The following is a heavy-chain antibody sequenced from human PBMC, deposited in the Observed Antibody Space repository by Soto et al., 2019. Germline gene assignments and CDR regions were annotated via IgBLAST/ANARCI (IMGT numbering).Heavy chain of an antibody. CDR1: GDSISGSPYF. J-gene: IGHJ4*02. V-gene: IGHV4-39*01. CDR3: ARLQAAVPHY. CDR2: VFYDGYT. Sequence: QLQLQESGPGLVMPSETLSLTCTVSGDSISGSPYFWGWIRQPPGKRLEWIGSVFYDGYTLYTPSLRSRVTISVDTSKNQFSLTLTSVAVADPATSFCARLQAAVPHYWGQGTLVTVSS. D-gene: IGHD6-13*01.